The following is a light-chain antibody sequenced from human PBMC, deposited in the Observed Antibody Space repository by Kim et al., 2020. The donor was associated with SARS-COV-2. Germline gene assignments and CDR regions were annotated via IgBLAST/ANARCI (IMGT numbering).Light chain of an antibody. Sequence: VGERVTITCRASQDIRNDLGWYQQKPGKAPNLLIYSAASLQSGVPSRFSGSGSGTDFTLTISSLQPEDFATYYCLQDYNYPWTFGQGTKVEI. CDR1: QDIRND. CDR2: SAA. V-gene: IGKV1-6*01. J-gene: IGKJ1*01. CDR3: LQDYNYPWT.